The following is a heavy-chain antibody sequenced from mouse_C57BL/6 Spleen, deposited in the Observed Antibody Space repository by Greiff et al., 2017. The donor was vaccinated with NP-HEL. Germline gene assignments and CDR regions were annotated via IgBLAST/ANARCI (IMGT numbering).Heavy chain of an antibody. V-gene: IGHV1-26*01. CDR2: INPNNGGT. Sequence: EVQLQQSGPELVKPGASVKISCKASGYTFTDYYMNWVKQSHGKSLEWIGDINPNNGGTSYNQKFKGKATLTVDKSSSTAYMELRSLTSEDSAVYYGASPTYYDVGFAYWGQGTLVTVSA. J-gene: IGHJ3*01. CDR1: GYTFTDYY. CDR3: ASPTYYDVGFAY. D-gene: IGHD2-4*01.